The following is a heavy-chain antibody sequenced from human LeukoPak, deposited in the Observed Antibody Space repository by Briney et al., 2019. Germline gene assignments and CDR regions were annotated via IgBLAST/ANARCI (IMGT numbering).Heavy chain of an antibody. Sequence: GGSLRLSCAASGFTVSSNYMSWVRQAPGKGLEWVSLIYSGGTTYNADSAKGRFTISRDNSKNTLYLQMNSLRAEDTALYYCARTIYGSGKRYFYYYMDVWGKGTTVTISS. J-gene: IGHJ6*03. V-gene: IGHV3-66*01. CDR3: ARTIYGSGKRYFYYYMDV. D-gene: IGHD3-10*01. CDR1: GFTVSSNY. CDR2: IYSGGTT.